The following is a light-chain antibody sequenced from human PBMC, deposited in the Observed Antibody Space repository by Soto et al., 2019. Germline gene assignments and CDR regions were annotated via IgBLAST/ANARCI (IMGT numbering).Light chain of an antibody. J-gene: IGKJ1*01. CDR2: GAS. CDR3: QKYNSAPRT. Sequence: DIQMTQSPSSLSASVGDRVTVTCRASQGIRNYLAWYQQKPGKVPKLLIYGASTLQSGVLSRFSGSGSGTDFTLTISSLQPEDVATYYCQKYNSAPRTFGQGTKVDIK. V-gene: IGKV1-27*01. CDR1: QGIRNY.